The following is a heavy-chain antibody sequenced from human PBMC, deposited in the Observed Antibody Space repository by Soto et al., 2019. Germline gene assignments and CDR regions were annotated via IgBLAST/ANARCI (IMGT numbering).Heavy chain of an antibody. Sequence: QVQLQQWGAGLLKPSETLSLTCAVYGGSFSGYFWSWIRQTPGKGLEWIGEIDHSGRTKYTPSLKSRVPISVDTSKNQFSLRLSSVTAAATALYYWARGTTEWGQGTLVTVSS. V-gene: IGHV4-34*01. CDR2: IDHSGRT. CDR1: GGSFSGYF. CDR3: ARGTTE. D-gene: IGHD1-1*01. J-gene: IGHJ4*02.